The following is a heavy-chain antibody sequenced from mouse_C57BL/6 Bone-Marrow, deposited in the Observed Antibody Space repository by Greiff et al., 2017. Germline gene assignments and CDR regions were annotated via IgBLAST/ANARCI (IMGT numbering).Heavy chain of an antibody. D-gene: IGHD1-1*01. Sequence: EVQLKESGAELVRPGASVKLSCTASGFNIKDDYMHWVKQRPEQGLEWIGWIDPENGDTEYASKFQGKATITADTSSNTAYLQLSSLTSEDTAVYYCTIGYSGSSFLSYWGHGTLVTVSA. V-gene: IGHV14-4*01. CDR3: TIGYSGSSFLSY. CDR2: IDPENGDT. J-gene: IGHJ3*01. CDR1: GFNIKDDY.